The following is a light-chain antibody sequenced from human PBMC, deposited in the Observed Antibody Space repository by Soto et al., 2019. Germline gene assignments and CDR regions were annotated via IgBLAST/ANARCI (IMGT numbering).Light chain of an antibody. CDR3: QQSYSTPYT. J-gene: IGKJ2*01. CDR1: QSISSY. V-gene: IGKV1-39*01. Sequence: DIQMTQSPSSLSASVGDRVTITCRASQSISSYLNWYQQKPGKAPKLLIYAASSLQSGVPSRFSGSGSGTDFTLTISSLQPDDFATYYCQQSYSTPYTFGQGIKLEIK. CDR2: AAS.